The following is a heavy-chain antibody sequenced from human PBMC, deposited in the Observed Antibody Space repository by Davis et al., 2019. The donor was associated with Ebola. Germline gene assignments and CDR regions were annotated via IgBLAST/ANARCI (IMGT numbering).Heavy chain of an antibody. CDR3: ARAGFDEVLDY. D-gene: IGHD3-3*01. V-gene: IGHV3-30*04. J-gene: IGHJ4*02. CDR1: GFIFRNYA. Sequence: SLKISCAASGFIFRNYAMHWVRQAPGKGLAWVAVVSHSERERFYADSVKGRFTISRDNSENTLYLQMNSLTADDTSVYYCARAGFDEVLDYWGQGTPVTVSS. CDR2: VSHSERER.